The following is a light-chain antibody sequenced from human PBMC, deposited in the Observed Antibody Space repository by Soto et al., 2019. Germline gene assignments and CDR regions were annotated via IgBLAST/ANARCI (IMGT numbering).Light chain of an antibody. CDR2: GAS. CDR1: QSVSSNY. Sequence: EIVLTQSPGTLSLSPGERATLSCRASQSVSSNYLAWYQQKPGQAPRLLIYGASSRATGIPDRFSGSGSGTDFTLTISRLEPEDCADYYCQQYGSSLFTFGPGTKVDI. V-gene: IGKV3-20*01. J-gene: IGKJ3*01. CDR3: QQYGSSLFT.